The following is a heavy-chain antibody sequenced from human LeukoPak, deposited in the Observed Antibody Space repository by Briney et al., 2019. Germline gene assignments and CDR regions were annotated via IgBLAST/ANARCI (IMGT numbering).Heavy chain of an antibody. V-gene: IGHV1-2*04. Sequence: ASVKVSCKASGYTFTGYYMHWVRQAPGQGLEWMGWINPNSGGANYAQKFQGWVTMTRDTSISTAYMELSRLRSDDTAVYYCAASPAGYSSSWSPPYYYYGMDVWGQGTTVTVSS. CDR2: INPNSGGA. CDR1: GYTFTGYY. J-gene: IGHJ6*02. D-gene: IGHD6-13*01. CDR3: AASPAGYSSSWSPPYYYYGMDV.